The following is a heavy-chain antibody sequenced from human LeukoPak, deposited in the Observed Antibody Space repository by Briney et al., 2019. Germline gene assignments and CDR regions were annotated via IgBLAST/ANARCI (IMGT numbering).Heavy chain of an antibody. D-gene: IGHD1-14*01. J-gene: IGHJ6*03. V-gene: IGHV4-34*01. CDR2: IHHSGTT. CDR3: ARGRKVSGVRRINWARHENYFYYIDV. Sequence: SETLSLTCAVYGGSFRDSYWTWIRQRPGKGLEWIGEIHHSGTTNFNPSLHSRVSISVDTAKNQFFLRVASMTAADTALYYCARGRKVSGVRRINWARHENYFYYIDVWGKGTTVSVSS. CDR1: GGSFRDSY.